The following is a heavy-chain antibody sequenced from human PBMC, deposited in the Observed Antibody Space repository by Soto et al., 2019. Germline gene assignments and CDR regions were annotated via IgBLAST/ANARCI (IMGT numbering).Heavy chain of an antibody. CDR3: TRTISALPGDDY. CDR1: GFTFNRHW. D-gene: IGHD6-6*01. CDR2: IKQDGSEG. Sequence: EVQLVESGGGLVQPGGSLRLSCAASGFTFNRHWMGWVRQAQGKGPEWLANIKQDGSEGYYVDSVKGRFTISRDNVKNSVYLQMNSLRAEDTAVYYCTRTISALPGDDYWGQGTLVTVSS. J-gene: IGHJ4*02. V-gene: IGHV3-7*01.